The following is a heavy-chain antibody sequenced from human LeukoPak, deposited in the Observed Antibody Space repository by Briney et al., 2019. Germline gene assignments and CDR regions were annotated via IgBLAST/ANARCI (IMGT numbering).Heavy chain of an antibody. CDR3: ARAPLLDYYYYYMDV. V-gene: IGHV1-69*05. Sequence: SVKVSCKASGGTFGSYAISWVRQAPGQGLEWMGGIIPIFGTANYAQKFQGRVTITTDESTSTAYMELSSLRSEDMAVYYCARAPLLDYYYYYMDVWGKGTTVTVSS. CDR1: GGTFGSYA. J-gene: IGHJ6*03. D-gene: IGHD3-10*01. CDR2: IIPIFGTA.